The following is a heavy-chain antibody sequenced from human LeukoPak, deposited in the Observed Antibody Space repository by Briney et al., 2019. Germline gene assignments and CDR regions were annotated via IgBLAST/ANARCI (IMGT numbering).Heavy chain of an antibody. CDR1: GGSISSSSYY. CDR2: IYYSRST. CDR3: ARLGYCSSTSCYNRYFQH. J-gene: IGHJ1*01. V-gene: IGHV4-39*01. D-gene: IGHD2-2*02. Sequence: PSETLSLTCTVSGGSISSSSYYWGWIRQPPGKGLEWIGSIYYSRSTYYNPSLKSRVTISVDTSKNQFSLKLSSVTAADTAVYYCARLGYCSSTSCYNRYFQHWGQGTLVTVSS.